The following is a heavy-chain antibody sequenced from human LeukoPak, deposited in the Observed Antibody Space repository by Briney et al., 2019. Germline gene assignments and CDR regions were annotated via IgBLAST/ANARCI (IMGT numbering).Heavy chain of an antibody. D-gene: IGHD3-10*01. V-gene: IGHV1-2*02. Sequence: GASVKVSCKASGYTFTGYYMHWVRQAPGQGLEWMGWINPNSGGTNYAQKFQGRVTMTRDTSISTAYMELSRLRSDDTAVYYCARARTYYGSGSYYRAFDYWGQGTLVTVSS. J-gene: IGHJ4*02. CDR3: ARARTYYGSGSYYRAFDY. CDR2: INPNSGGT. CDR1: GYTFTGYY.